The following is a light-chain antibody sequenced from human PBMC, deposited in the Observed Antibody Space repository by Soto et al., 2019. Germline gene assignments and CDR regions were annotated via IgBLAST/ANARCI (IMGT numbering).Light chain of an antibody. CDR2: AAS. Sequence: IQWTQSPSSLSASVGERVTITCRAGQGIRSYLAWYQQKQGKAPKLXIYAASPLQSGVRSRFSGSGAGTDFTLTISSLQHEDFATDYCQQLNSCPITFGQGTRLEIK. CDR3: QQLNSCPIT. CDR1: QGIRSY. V-gene: IGKV1-9*01. J-gene: IGKJ5*01.